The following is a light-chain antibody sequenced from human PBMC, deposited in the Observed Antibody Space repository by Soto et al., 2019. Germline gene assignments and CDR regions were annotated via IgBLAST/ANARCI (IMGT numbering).Light chain of an antibody. V-gene: IGKV1-13*02. CDR3: QNFRSSAIS. CDR2: DAS. J-gene: IGKJ4*01. CDR1: QGIGSA. Sequence: AIQLTQSPSSLSASVGDRVSITCRASQGIGSALAWYQLKPGAAPALLIYDASTLESGVPSRFSGSRSGADFTLTSSSLQTEDCATYYCQNFRSSAISFGGGTKVEIK.